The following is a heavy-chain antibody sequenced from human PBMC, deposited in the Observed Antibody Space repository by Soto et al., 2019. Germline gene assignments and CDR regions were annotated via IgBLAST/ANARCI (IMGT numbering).Heavy chain of an antibody. CDR1: GGCITSFY. CDR3: KRGGWYIDL. CDR2: SHYSGST. Sequence: SETLSLTCIVSGGCITSFYWSWIRQPPGKGLEYIGYSHYSGSTDYTPSLRSRATISVDRPNNQFSLTLNSVTAADTAVYYCKRGGWYIDLWGRGTLVTVS. V-gene: IGHV4-59*01. J-gene: IGHJ4*02.